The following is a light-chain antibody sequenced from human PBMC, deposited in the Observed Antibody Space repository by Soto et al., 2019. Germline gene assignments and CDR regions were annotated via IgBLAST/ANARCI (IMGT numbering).Light chain of an antibody. Sequence: DIQMTQSPSTLSASVGDRVTITCRASQTIGSWLAWYQQKPGKAPELLIYDASTLEGGVPSRFSGSGSGTEFSLTITSLQPDDFATYYCQQYNSYSRTFGQGTKVDIK. J-gene: IGKJ1*01. CDR1: QTIGSW. CDR2: DAS. CDR3: QQYNSYSRT. V-gene: IGKV1-5*01.